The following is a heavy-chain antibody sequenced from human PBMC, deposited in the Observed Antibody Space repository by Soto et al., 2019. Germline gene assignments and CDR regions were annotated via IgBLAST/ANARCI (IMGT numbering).Heavy chain of an antibody. CDR1: GGSISSGGYY. Sequence: QVQLQESGPGLVKPSQTLSLTCTVSGGSISSGGYYWSWIRQHPGKGLEWIGYIYYSGSTYYNPSLMRRVTISVDTSKNQFSLKLSSVTAADTAVYYCARVSDYYYYGMDVWGQGTTVTVSS. V-gene: IGHV4-31*03. CDR2: IYYSGST. CDR3: ARVSDYYYYGMDV. J-gene: IGHJ6*02.